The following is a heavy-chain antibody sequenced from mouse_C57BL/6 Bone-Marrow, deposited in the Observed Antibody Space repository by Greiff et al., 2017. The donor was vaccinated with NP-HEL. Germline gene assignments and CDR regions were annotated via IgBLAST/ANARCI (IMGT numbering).Heavy chain of an antibody. CDR1: GYTFTSYW. V-gene: IGHV1-72*01. CDR3: AFGPYYGYWYFDV. D-gene: IGHD1-1*01. J-gene: IGHJ1*03. Sequence: QVQLQQPGAELVRPGTSVKLSCKASGYTFTSYWMHWVKQRPGQGLEWIGRIDPNSGGTKYIEKFKSKDTLTVDKPSSTAYMQLSSLTSEDSAVYYCAFGPYYGYWYFDVWGTGTTVTVSS. CDR2: IDPNSGGT.